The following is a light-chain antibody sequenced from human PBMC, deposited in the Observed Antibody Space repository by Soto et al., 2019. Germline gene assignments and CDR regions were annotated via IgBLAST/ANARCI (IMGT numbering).Light chain of an antibody. V-gene: IGLV4-69*01. J-gene: IGLJ2*01. CDR3: QTWGAGFRV. CDR1: SGHSTYA. CDR2: VNSDGSH. Sequence: QPVLTQSPSASASLGASVKLTCTLSSGHSTYAIAWHQQHPEKGPRFLMKVNSDGSHSKGDGIPDRFSASTSGAERYLTISSLQSEDEAEYYCQTWGAGFRVFGGGTKVTVL.